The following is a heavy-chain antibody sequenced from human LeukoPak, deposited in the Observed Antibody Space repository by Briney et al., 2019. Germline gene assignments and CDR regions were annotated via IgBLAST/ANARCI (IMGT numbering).Heavy chain of an antibody. V-gene: IGHV3-30*02. CDR3: AKDPGYQPPGYYMDV. D-gene: IGHD2-2*01. Sequence: GGSLGLSCAASGFTLSTYGMHWVRQAPGKGLEWVAFIGYDGNNQWYAGSVQGRFTISRDNSKNTLYLQMNSLRAEDTAVYYCAKDPGYQPPGYYMDVWGKGTTVTVSS. CDR2: IGYDGNNQ. CDR1: GFTLSTYG. J-gene: IGHJ6*03.